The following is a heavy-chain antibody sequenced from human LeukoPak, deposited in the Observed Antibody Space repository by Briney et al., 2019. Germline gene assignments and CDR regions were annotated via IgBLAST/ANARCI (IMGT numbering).Heavy chain of an antibody. CDR1: GYTFITYW. CDR2: IYPGDSDT. J-gene: IGHJ3*02. V-gene: IGHV5-51*01. D-gene: IGHD4-23*01. CDR3: ARPDDYGGKPAAFDI. Sequence: GESLKISCKGSGYTFITYWIGWVRQMPGKGLECMGIIYPGDSDTRYSPSFRGQVTISADKSINTAYLQWSSLKASDTAMYYCARPDDYGGKPAAFDIWGQGTMVTVSS.